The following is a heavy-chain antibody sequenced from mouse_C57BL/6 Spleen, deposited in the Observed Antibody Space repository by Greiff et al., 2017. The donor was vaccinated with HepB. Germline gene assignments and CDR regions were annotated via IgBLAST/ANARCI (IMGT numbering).Heavy chain of an antibody. CDR1: GFSLTSYG. Sequence: QVQLKESGPGLVQPSQSLSITCTVSGFSLTSYGVHWVRPSPGKGLEWLGVIWRGGSTDYNAAFMSRLSLTKDNSKSQVFFKMNSLQADDTAIYYCAKCPYYGSSPYAMDYWGQGTSVTVSS. V-gene: IGHV2-5*01. J-gene: IGHJ4*01. D-gene: IGHD1-1*01. CDR2: IWRGGST. CDR3: AKCPYYGSSPYAMDY.